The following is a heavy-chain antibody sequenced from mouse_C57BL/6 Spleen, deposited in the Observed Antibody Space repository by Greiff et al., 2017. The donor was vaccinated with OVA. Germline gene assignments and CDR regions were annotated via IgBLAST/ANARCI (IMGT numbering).Heavy chain of an antibody. V-gene: IGHV3-6*01. D-gene: IGHD1-1*01. CDR3: ARITTVVIDY. Sequence: EVKLQESGPGLVKPSQSLSLTCSVTGYSITSGYYWNWIRQFPGNKLEWMGYISYDGSNNYNPSLKNRISITRDTSKNQFFLKLNSVTTEDTATYYCARITTVVIDYWGQGTTLTVSS. CDR2: ISYDGSN. J-gene: IGHJ2*01. CDR1: GYSITSGYY.